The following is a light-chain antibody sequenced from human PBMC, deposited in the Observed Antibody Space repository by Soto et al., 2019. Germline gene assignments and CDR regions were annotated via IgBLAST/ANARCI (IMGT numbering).Light chain of an antibody. CDR3: QQYNSYSTS. Sequence: DIQMTQSPSTLSASVGDRVTITCRASQSIGRWLAWYQQKPGTAPKLLIYDASTLKSGVPSRFSGSGSGTEFTLTISSLQPDDFATYYCQQYNSYSTSFGQGAKV. V-gene: IGKV1-5*01. CDR1: QSIGRW. CDR2: DAS. J-gene: IGKJ1*01.